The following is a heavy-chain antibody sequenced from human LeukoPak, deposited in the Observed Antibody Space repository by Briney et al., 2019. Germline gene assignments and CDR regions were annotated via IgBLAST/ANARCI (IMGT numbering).Heavy chain of an antibody. J-gene: IGHJ4*02. V-gene: IGHV4-39*07. CDR2: IYYSGST. CDR1: GGSISSSSYY. D-gene: IGHD6-19*01. Sequence: SETLSLTCTVSGGSISSSSYYWGWIRQPPGKGLEWIGSIYYSGSTYYNPSLKSRVTISVDTSKNQFSLKLSSVTAADTAVYYCARGPLKTWLPQSLTIDCWGQGTLVTVSS. CDR3: ARGPLKTWLPQSLTIDC.